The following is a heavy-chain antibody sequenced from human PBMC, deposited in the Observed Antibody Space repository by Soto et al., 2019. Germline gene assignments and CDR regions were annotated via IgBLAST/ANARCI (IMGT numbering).Heavy chain of an antibody. D-gene: IGHD2-15*01. CDR3: ARGGYCSGGSCYTAVYYYYMDV. V-gene: IGHV1-69*02. Sequence: QVQLVQSGAEVKKPGSSVKVSCKASGGTFSSYTISWVRQAPGQGLEWMGRIIPILGIANYAQKFQGRVTITADKSTRTAYMELSSLRSEDTAVYYCARGGYCSGGSCYTAVYYYYMDVWGKGTTVTVSS. J-gene: IGHJ6*03. CDR2: IIPILGIA. CDR1: GGTFSSYT.